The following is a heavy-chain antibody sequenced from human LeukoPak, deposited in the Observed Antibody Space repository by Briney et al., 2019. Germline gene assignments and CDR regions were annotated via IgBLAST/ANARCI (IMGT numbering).Heavy chain of an antibody. Sequence: GGSLRLSCAASGFTFSSYWMSWVRQAPGKGLEWVANIKQDGSEKYYVDSVKGRFTISRDNAKNSLYLQMNSLRAEDTAVYYCARDLHYYGSGSSNPYYYYYMDVWGKGTTVTVSS. D-gene: IGHD3-10*01. CDR3: ARDLHYYGSGSSNPYYYYYMDV. J-gene: IGHJ6*03. CDR1: GFTFSSYW. V-gene: IGHV3-7*01. CDR2: IKQDGSEK.